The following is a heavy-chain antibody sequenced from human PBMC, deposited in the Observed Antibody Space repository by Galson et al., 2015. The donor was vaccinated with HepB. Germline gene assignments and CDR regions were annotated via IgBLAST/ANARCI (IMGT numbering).Heavy chain of an antibody. Sequence: SLRLSCAASGFSFHDYAMHWVRQAPGKGLEWVSVITRNSGTINYADSVKGRFTISRDNAKNSLYLEMNSLSTEYMALYYCARDDYGGSHYYYCGAFGSWGQGTMVTVSS. CDR1: GFSFHDYA. D-gene: IGHD3-22*01. V-gene: IGHV3-9*03. CDR3: ARDDYGGSHYYYCGAFGS. CDR2: ITRNSGTI. J-gene: IGHJ3*02.